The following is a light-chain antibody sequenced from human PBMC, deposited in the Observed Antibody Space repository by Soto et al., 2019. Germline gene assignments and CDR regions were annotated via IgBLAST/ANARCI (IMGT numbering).Light chain of an antibody. CDR2: WAS. CDR3: QQHYSTPLT. CDR1: QSVLYSSNNQNY. Sequence: DIVMTQSPDSLAVSLGERATINCKSSQSVLYSSNNQNYLAWYQQKPGQPPKLLIYWASIRESGVPDRFSGSWSGTDFPLTISSLQAEDVAVYYCQQHYSTPLTFGQGTKVEIK. V-gene: IGKV4-1*01. J-gene: IGKJ1*01.